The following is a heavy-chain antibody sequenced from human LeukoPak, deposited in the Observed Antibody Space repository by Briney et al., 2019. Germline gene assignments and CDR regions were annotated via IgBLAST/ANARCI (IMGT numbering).Heavy chain of an antibody. Sequence: SETLSLTCTVSGGSISSYYWSWIRQPPGKGLEWIGRFYISENTKQYRPSLQTRVTVSPDTSKNQFSLKLNSLTAADTAVYYCARGSYGHIDHWGQGILVTVSS. D-gene: IGHD3-16*01. CDR3: ARGSYGHIDH. CDR1: GGSISSYY. V-gene: IGHV4-4*07. CDR2: FYISENT. J-gene: IGHJ4*02.